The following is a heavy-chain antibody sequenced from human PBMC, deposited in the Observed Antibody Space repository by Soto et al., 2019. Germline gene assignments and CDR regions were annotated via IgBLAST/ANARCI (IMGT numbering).Heavy chain of an antibody. CDR1: GYTFTSYG. CDR2: FSAYNGNT. J-gene: IGHJ5*02. Sequence: QVQLVQSGAEVKQPGASGKVSCKASGYTFTSYGISWVRQAPGHGLEGMGWFSAYNGNTNYAQKLQGRVTMTTDTSTSTAYMELRSLRSDDTAVYYCARGGGDYGGSGWFDPWGQGTLVTVSS. CDR3: ARGGGDYGGSGWFDP. D-gene: IGHD3-10*01. V-gene: IGHV1-18*01.